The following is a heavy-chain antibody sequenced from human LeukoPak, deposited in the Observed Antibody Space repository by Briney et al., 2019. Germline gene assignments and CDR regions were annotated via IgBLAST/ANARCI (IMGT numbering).Heavy chain of an antibody. CDR2: IYYSGST. CDR3: ARNLIVVFNDAFDI. Sequence: SETLSLTCTVSGGSLNTYSWSWIRQPPGKGLEWIGFIYYSGSTNYTPSLKGRVTISVDTSKNQFSLKLSSVTAADTAVYYCARNLIVVFNDAFDIWGQGTMVIVSS. D-gene: IGHD3-22*01. CDR1: GGSLNTYS. V-gene: IGHV4-59*01. J-gene: IGHJ3*02.